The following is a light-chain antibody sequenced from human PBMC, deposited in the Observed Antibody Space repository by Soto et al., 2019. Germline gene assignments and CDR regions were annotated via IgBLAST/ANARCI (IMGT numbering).Light chain of an antibody. Sequence: EIVLTQSPGTLSLSPGERATLSCRASQTVSSSSLAWYQQKPGQAPRLLIFGASTRAAGFPDRFSGSGSGTDFTLTISRLEPEDFAVYYCQQRDSWPITFGQGTRLEIK. CDR1: QTVSSSS. V-gene: IGKV3-20*01. CDR2: GAS. J-gene: IGKJ5*01. CDR3: QQRDSWPIT.